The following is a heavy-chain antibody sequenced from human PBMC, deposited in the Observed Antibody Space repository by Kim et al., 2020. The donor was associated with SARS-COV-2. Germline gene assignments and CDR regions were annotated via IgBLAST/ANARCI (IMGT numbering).Heavy chain of an antibody. D-gene: IGHD3-9*01. J-gene: IGHJ6*02. V-gene: IGHV3-13*01. CDR2: IGTAGDT. CDR3: ARGDILTGYFIPPYYYGMDV. Sequence: GGSLRLSCAASGFTFSSYDMHWVRQATGKGLEWVSAIGTAGDTYYPGSVKGRFTISSENAKNSLYLQMNSLRAGDTAVYYCARGDILTGYFIPPYYYGMDVWYQGPTVTVSS. CDR1: GFTFSSYD.